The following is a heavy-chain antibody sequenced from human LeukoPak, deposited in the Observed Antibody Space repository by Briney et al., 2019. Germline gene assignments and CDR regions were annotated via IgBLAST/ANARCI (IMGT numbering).Heavy chain of an antibody. CDR3: ARDRNGNYARCNWFDP. V-gene: IGHV1-2*02. J-gene: IGHJ5*02. Sequence: GASLKVSCKASGYAFTGYYMHWVSQAPGQGLEWMGWINPNSGGTNYAQKFQGRVTMTRDTSICTAYMELSRLRSDDTAVYYCARDRNGNYARCNWFDPWGKGTLVTVSS. D-gene: IGHD1-7*01. CDR2: INPNSGGT. CDR1: GYAFTGYY.